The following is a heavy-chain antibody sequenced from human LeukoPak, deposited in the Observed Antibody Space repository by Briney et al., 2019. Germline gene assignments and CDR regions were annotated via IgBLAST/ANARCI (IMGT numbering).Heavy chain of an antibody. CDR1: GFTFSSYS. CDR2: ISSSSSYI. Sequence: GGSLRLSCAASGFTFSSYSMNWVRQAPGKGLEWVSSISSSSSYIYYADSVKGRFTISRDNAKNSLYLQMNSLRAEDTAVYYCARGTGRGGYNFENWGQGTLVTVSS. CDR3: ARGTGRGGYNFEN. J-gene: IGHJ4*02. D-gene: IGHD3-16*01. V-gene: IGHV3-21*01.